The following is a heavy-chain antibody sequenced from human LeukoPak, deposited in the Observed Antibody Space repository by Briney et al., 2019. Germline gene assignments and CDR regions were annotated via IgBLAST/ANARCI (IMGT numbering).Heavy chain of an antibody. CDR2: INAGNGDT. D-gene: IGHD7-27*01. V-gene: IGHV1-3*01. Sequence: SVKVSCTASGYTFISYGIYWVRQAPGQRLEWMGWINAGNGDTKYSLKFQGRVTITRDTSASTAYMEVSSLRSEDTAVYYCARDLTARLDYWGQRALVTVSS. CDR1: GYTFISYG. J-gene: IGHJ4*02. CDR3: ARDLTARLDY.